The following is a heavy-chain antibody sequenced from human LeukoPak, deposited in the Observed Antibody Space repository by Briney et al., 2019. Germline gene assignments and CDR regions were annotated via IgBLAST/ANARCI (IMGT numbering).Heavy chain of an antibody. CDR3: ARDYGNY. J-gene: IGHJ4*02. D-gene: IGHD4-17*01. CDR1: GFTFSSYA. CDR2: ISYDGSNK. V-gene: IGHV3-30-3*01. Sequence: GGSLRLSCAASGFTFSSYAMHWVHQAPGKGLEWVAVISYDGSNKYYADSVKGRFTISRDNSKNTLYLQMNSLRAEDTAVYYCARDYGNYWGQGTLVTVSS.